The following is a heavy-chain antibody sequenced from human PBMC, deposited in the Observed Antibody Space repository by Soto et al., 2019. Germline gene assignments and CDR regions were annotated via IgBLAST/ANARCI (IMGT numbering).Heavy chain of an antibody. CDR1: GFTFSTYS. CDR2: ISSTTTHI. V-gene: IGHV3-21*06. CDR3: ARDLQMATIRGGDY. J-gene: IGHJ4*02. Sequence: GGSLRLSCKASGFTFSTYSMNWVRQAPGRGLEWVSSISSTTTHILYADSVKGRFTISRDNGKNSLYLQMNSLRAEDTAVYYCARDLQMATIRGGDYWGQGTQVTVSS. D-gene: IGHD5-12*01.